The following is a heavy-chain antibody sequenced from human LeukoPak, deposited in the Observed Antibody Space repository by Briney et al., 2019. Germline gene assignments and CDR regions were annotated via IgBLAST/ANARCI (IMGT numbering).Heavy chain of an antibody. CDR2: ISAYNGNT. D-gene: IGHD3-10*01. CDR1: GYTFTGYY. J-gene: IGHJ4*02. CDR3: AKATMDYFDY. V-gene: IGHV1-18*04. Sequence: GASVKVSCKASGYTFTGYYMHWVRQAPGQGLEWMGWISAYNGNTNYAQKLQGRVTMTTDTSTSTAYMELRSLRSDDTAVYYCAKATMDYFDYWGQGTLVTVSS.